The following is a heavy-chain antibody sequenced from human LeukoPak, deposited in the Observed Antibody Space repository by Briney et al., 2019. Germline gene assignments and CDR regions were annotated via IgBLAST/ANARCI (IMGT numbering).Heavy chain of an antibody. CDR2: IYHSGST. D-gene: IGHD6-19*01. J-gene: IGHJ5*02. Sequence: SETLSLTCTVSGYSISSGYYWGWIRQPPGKGLEWIGSIYHSGSTYYNPSLKSRVTISVDTSKNQFSLKLSSVTAADTAVYYCARVDSSGWYGSWFDPWGQGTLVTVSS. CDR1: GYSISSGYY. V-gene: IGHV4-38-2*02. CDR3: ARVDSSGWYGSWFDP.